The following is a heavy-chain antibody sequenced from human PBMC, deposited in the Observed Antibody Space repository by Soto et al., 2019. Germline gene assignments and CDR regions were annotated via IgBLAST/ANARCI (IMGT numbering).Heavy chain of an antibody. Sequence: PSLTCPVSGGSISSGGYSWSWSRKPPGKGLEWIGYIYYSGSTNYNPSLKSRVTISVDPSNNQFSLKLSSVTAADTAVYYCARASYDSSTYYLDYWGQGTLVTVSS. CDR3: ARASYDSSTYYLDY. V-gene: IGHV4-30-4*07. CDR2: IYYSGST. J-gene: IGHJ4*02. D-gene: IGHD3-22*01. CDR1: GGSISSGGYS.